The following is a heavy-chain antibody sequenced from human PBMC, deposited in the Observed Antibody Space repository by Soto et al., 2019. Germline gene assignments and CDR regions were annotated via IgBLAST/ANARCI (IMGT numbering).Heavy chain of an antibody. J-gene: IGHJ4*02. CDR1: GDTFTTNS. D-gene: IGHD1-26*01. Sequence: QVQLVQSGAEVKKPGSSVKVSCKASGDTFTTNSLNWVRQAPGQGLEWMGGIIPVVGKTKYAQKYQDRVTITGDKSTNTAYMELSSLRSDDTAVYYCARGLLHATTDFDYWGQGTPVTVSS. CDR2: IIPVVGKT. CDR3: ARGLLHATTDFDY. V-gene: IGHV1-69*06.